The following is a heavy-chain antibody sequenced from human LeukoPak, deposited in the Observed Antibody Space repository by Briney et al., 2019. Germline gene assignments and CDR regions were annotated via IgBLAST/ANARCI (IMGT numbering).Heavy chain of an antibody. CDR3: ARAPLSGSYSLGIYYYMDV. CDR1: GGSFSGHY. CDR2: INHSGST. D-gene: IGHD3-10*01. J-gene: IGHJ6*03. Sequence: SETLSLTCAVYGGSFSGHYWTWIRQPPGKGLKWIGEINHSGSTTYNPSLNNRVTISVDTSKNQFSLKLSSVTAADTAVYYCARAPLSGSYSLGIYYYMDVWGKGTTVTVSS. V-gene: IGHV4-34*01.